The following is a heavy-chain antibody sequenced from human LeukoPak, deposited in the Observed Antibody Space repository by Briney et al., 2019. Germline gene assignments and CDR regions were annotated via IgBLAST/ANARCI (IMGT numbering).Heavy chain of an antibody. V-gene: IGHV3-30*18. J-gene: IGHJ6*03. CDR1: GFTFSSYG. CDR2: ISYDGSNK. D-gene: IGHD3-10*01. Sequence: GGSLRLSCAASGFTFSSYGMHWVRQAPGKGLEWVAVISYDGSNKCYADSVKGRFTISRDNSKNTLYLQMNSLRAEDTAVYYCAKDAHYGSGSYYPSDYYYYMDVWGKGTTVTVSS. CDR3: AKDAHYGSGSYYPSDYYYYMDV.